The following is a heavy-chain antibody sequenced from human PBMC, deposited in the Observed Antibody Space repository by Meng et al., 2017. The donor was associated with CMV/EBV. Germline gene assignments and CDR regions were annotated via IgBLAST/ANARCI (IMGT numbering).Heavy chain of an antibody. D-gene: IGHD5-18*01. CDR3: ARVVDTAMARGYFDY. Sequence: SETLSLTCSVSGGSISHYYWSWIRQPPGKGLQWIGYVYNTGRTNYNPSLKSRVTISVDTSKNQFSLKLSSVTAADTAVYYCARVVDTAMARGYFDYWGQGTLVTVSS. J-gene: IGHJ4*02. CDR1: GGSISHYY. CDR2: VYNTGRT. V-gene: IGHV4-59*12.